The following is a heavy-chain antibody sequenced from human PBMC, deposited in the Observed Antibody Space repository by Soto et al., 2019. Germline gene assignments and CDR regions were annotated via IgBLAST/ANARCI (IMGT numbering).Heavy chain of an antibody. CDR1: GGSISSYY. Sequence: SETLSLTCTVSGGSISSYYWSWIRQPPGKGLEWIGYIYYSGSTNYHPSLKSRVTISVDTSKNQFSLKLSSVTAADTAVYYCARNVRYYYMDVWGKGTTVTVSS. CDR2: IYYSGST. V-gene: IGHV4-59*08. CDR3: ARNVRYYYMDV. J-gene: IGHJ6*03. D-gene: IGHD6-6*01.